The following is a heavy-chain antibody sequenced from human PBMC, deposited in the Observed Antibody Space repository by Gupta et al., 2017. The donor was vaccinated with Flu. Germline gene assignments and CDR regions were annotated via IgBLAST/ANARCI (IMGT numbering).Heavy chain of an antibody. CDR1: GGSFSDYY. J-gene: IGHJ4*02. Sequence: QVLLQESGPGLVKPSETLSLTCTVSGGSFSDYYWNWIRQPPGKGLEWIGYDYNSVSTNYNPSLKTRVTISADTSKNQFSLKLTSVTAADTAVYYCARHLPLEVWGQGTLVTVSS. CDR3: ARHLPLEV. V-gene: IGHV4-59*08. CDR2: DYNSVST.